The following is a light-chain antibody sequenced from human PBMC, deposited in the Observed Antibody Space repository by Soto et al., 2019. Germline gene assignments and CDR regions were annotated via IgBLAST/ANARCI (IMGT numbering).Light chain of an antibody. CDR3: QQSSNWSWT. CDR1: QSVSSY. Sequence: EIVLTQSPATLSLSPGXRATLSCRASQSVSSYLAWYQQKPGQAPRLLIYDASNRATGIPARFSGSGSGTDFTLTISSLEPEDFAVYYCQQSSNWSWTFGQGTKVDIK. CDR2: DAS. V-gene: IGKV3-11*01. J-gene: IGKJ1*01.